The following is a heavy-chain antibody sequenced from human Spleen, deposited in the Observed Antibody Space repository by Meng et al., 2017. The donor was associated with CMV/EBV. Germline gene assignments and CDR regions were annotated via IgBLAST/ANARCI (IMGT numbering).Heavy chain of an antibody. CDR3: FTQGITLVRGGLTFFDY. D-gene: IGHD3-10*01. J-gene: IGHJ4*02. Sequence: GESLKISCSASGITFSDAWMSWVRQAPGKGLEWVGRIRSKTDGGTTDYAAPVKGRFTISRDDSKNTLYLQMNSLKIEDTAMYYCFTQGITLVRGGLTFFDYWGQGTLVTVSS. CDR2: IRSKTDGGTT. CDR1: GITFSDAW. V-gene: IGHV3-15*01.